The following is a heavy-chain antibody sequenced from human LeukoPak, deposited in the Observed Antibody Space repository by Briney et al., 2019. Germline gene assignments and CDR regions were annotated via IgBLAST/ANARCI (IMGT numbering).Heavy chain of an antibody. CDR2: INHSGST. Sequence: PSETLSLTCAVYGGSFSGYYWSWIRQPPGKGLEWIGEINHSGSTNYNPSLKSRVTISVDTSKNQFSLKLSSVTAADTAVYYCARRKTVTRNSPGGNYMDVWGKGTTVTISS. J-gene: IGHJ6*03. V-gene: IGHV4-34*01. CDR3: ARRKTVTRNSPGGNYMDV. CDR1: GGSFSGYY. D-gene: IGHD4-17*01.